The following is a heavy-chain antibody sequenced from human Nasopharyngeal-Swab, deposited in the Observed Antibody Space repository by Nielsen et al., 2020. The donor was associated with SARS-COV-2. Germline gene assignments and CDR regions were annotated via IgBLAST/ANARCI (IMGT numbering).Heavy chain of an antibody. CDR1: GYTFSNYW. Sequence: GESLKISCVGSGYTFSNYWMHWVRQVPGKGLVWVSRIDTDGSNTNYADSVKGRFRISRDNAKNTLYLQMDSLRGEDTAIYYCARGAFEYSSSWYDPYYFDYWGQGTLVTVSS. CDR2: IDTDGSNT. D-gene: IGHD6-19*01. CDR3: ARGAFEYSSSWYDPYYFDY. J-gene: IGHJ4*02. V-gene: IGHV3-74*01.